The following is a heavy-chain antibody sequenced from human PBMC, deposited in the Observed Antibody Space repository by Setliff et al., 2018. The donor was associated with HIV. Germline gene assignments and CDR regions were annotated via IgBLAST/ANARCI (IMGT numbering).Heavy chain of an antibody. J-gene: IGHJ3*02. D-gene: IGHD2-15*01. CDR1: GYSISSGGHY. CDR3: ARIQRYCSGGSCYPDAFDI. Sequence: TLSLTCAVSGYSISSGGHYWSWIRQSPGKALEWLARIDWDDDKYYSTSLKTRLTISKDTSKDQVVLTMTNMDPVDTATYYCARIQRYCSGGSCYPDAFDIWGQGTMVTVS. CDR2: IDWDDDK. V-gene: IGHV2-70*11.